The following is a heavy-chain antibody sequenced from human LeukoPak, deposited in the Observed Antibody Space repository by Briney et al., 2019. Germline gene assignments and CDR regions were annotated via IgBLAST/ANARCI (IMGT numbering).Heavy chain of an antibody. V-gene: IGHV1-2*02. Sequence: ASVKVSCKDSGGTFSSYSINWVRQAPGQGLEWMGYINPNAGGTYYAQKFQDRVTVTRDTSISTAYMDLNRLTSDDTAVYYCATYYDSGVHAFQIWGQGTMVTVSS. CDR1: GGTFSSYS. CDR2: INPNAGGT. D-gene: IGHD3-22*01. CDR3: ATYYDSGVHAFQI. J-gene: IGHJ3*02.